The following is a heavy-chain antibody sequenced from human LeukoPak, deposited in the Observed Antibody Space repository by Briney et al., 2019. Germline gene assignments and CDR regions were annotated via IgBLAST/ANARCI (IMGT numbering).Heavy chain of an antibody. CDR2: IYGDGNT. CDR3: ARDSGFSDYPN. CDR1: GFSVSSGF. D-gene: IGHD4-17*01. Sequence: RPGGSLRLSCVGSGFSVSSGFMSWVRQAPGKGLEWVAIIYGDGNTYDSDSVKGRFTISRDNRHNTVYLQMNSLRADDTAIYYCARDSGFSDYPNWGQGTLVTVPS. V-gene: IGHV3-66*01. J-gene: IGHJ4*02.